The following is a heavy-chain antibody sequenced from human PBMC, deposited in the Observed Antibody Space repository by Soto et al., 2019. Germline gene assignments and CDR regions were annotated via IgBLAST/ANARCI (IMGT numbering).Heavy chain of an antibody. CDR3: ARFSSRHVVDY. J-gene: IGHJ4*02. D-gene: IGHD6-13*01. Sequence: SETLSLTCAVSGYSISSAYYWGWIRQPPGKGLEWNGRIYHSGSTYYNPSIKSRVTISVDTSKNQYSPKLSSVTAAATAVDYCARFSSRHVVDYWGRGTLVTVSS. CDR2: IYHSGST. V-gene: IGHV4-38-2*01. CDR1: GYSISSAYY.